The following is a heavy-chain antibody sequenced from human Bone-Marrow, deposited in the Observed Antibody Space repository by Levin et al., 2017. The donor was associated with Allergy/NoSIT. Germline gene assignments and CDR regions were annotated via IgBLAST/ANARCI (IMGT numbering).Heavy chain of an antibody. CDR1: GFSITKNY. J-gene: IGHJ4*02. D-gene: IGHD2-8*02. V-gene: IGHV3-53*01. CDR2: IYSGGGT. CDR3: ARFHWSEGSFEF. Sequence: GGSLRLSCAASGFSITKNYMSWVRQAPGKGLEWVALIYSGGGTFLSDSVKGRFAISRDRSKDTLYLQMDNLRADDTATYYCARFHWSEGSFEFWGPGTLVTVSS.